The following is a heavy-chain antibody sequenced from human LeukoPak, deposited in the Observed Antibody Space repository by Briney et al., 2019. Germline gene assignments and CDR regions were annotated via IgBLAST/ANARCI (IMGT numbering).Heavy chain of an antibody. D-gene: IGHD1-7*01. CDR2: ISPNSGGT. Sequence: ASVKVSCKASGYTFIDYYMHWVRQAPGQGLEWIGWISPNSGGTKYVQKFQGRVTMTRDTSITTVYMELSGLSFDDTAVYYCARRGTTPRLDYWGQGTLVTVSS. CDR1: GYTFIDYY. CDR3: ARRGTTPRLDY. J-gene: IGHJ4*02. V-gene: IGHV1-2*02.